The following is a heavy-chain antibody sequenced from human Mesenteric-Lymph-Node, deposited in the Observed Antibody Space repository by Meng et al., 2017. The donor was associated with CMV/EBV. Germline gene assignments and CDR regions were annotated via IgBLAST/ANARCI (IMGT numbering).Heavy chain of an antibody. J-gene: IGHJ6*02. CDR3: ARAREGVTNYYGMDV. CDR2: MNANSGYV. CDR1: GGTFSSYA. D-gene: IGHD4-11*01. V-gene: IGHV1-8*01. Sequence: ASVKVSCKASGGTFSSYAVTWVRQAPGQGLEWLGWMNANSGYVAYAQKFQGRVTMTRNTSISTAYMELNSVTSEDTAIYYCARAREGVTNYYGMDVWGQGTTVTVSS.